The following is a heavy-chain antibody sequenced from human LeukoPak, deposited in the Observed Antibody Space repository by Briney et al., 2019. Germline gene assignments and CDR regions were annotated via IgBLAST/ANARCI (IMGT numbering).Heavy chain of an antibody. D-gene: IGHD1-7*01. CDR3: ARLGDNWNYLYYFDY. J-gene: IGHJ4*02. CDR1: GGSISSSSYY. Sequence: SETLSLTCTVSGGSISSSSYYWGWIRQPPGKGLEWIGSIYYSGSTYYNPSLKSRVTISVDTSKNQFSLKLSSVTAADTAVYYCARLGDNWNYLYYFDYWGQGTLVTVSS. V-gene: IGHV4-39*01. CDR2: IYYSGST.